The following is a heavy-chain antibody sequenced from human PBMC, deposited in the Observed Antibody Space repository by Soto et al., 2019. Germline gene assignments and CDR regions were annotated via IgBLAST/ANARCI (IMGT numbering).Heavy chain of an antibody. CDR3: ARANDYFDY. CDR1: GFTFSSYE. V-gene: IGHV3-48*03. CDR2: ISSSGSTI. J-gene: IGHJ4*02. Sequence: GGSLRLSCAASGFTFSSYEMNWVRQAPGKGLEWVSYISSSGSTIYYADSVKGRFTISRDNAKNSLYLQMNSLRAEDTAVYYCARANDYFDYWGQGTMVTVSS.